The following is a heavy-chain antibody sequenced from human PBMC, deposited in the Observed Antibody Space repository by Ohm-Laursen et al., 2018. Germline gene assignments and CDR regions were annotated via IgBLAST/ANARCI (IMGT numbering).Heavy chain of an antibody. Sequence: SLRLSCAASGITFSSYAMNWVRQAPGKGLEWVSGISGSGGSTDYADSVKGRFTISRDNSKNTLYLQMNSLRAEDTAVYYCAKGASIRYFDWQFDYWGQGTLVSVSS. D-gene: IGHD3-9*01. V-gene: IGHV3-23*01. J-gene: IGHJ4*02. CDR3: AKGASIRYFDWQFDY. CDR1: GITFSSYA. CDR2: ISGSGGST.